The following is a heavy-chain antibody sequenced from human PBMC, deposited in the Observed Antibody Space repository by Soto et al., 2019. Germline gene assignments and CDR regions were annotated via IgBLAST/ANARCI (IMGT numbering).Heavy chain of an antibody. V-gene: IGHV3-11*03. CDR1: GFTVSAYY. J-gene: IGHJ3*02. Sequence: QVQLLESGGGLVKPGGPLRLSCVASGFTVSAYYMALIRQAPGKGLEWISYISGDRFHTNHADSVKGRFTISRDNARNCLYLQMNSLRAADTAVYFCSTWQQLRMADIWGQGTMVTVSS. D-gene: IGHD6-13*01. CDR2: ISGDRFHT. CDR3: STWQQLRMADI.